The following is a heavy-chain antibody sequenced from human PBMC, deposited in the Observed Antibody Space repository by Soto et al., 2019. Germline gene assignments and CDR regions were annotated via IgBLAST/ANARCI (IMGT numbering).Heavy chain of an antibody. CDR2: IDWDDDK. J-gene: IGHJ6*02. CDR1: GFSLSTSGMC. Sequence: SGPTLVNPTQTLTLTCTFSGFSLSTSGMCVSWIRQPPGKALEWLALIDWDDDKYYSTSLKTRLTISKDTSKNQVVLTMTNMDPVDTATYYCARYSSRKDYYYGMDVWGQGTTVTVSS. CDR3: ARYSSRKDYYYGMDV. V-gene: IGHV2-70*01. D-gene: IGHD6-13*01.